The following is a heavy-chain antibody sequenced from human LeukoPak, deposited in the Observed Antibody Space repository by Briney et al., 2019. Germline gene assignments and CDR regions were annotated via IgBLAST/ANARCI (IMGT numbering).Heavy chain of an antibody. V-gene: IGHV3-74*01. Sequence: PGGSLRLSCAASGFTFSSYWIHWVRQAPGKGLVWVSRINSDGSSTSYADSVKGRFTISRDNAKNTLYLQMNSLRAEDTAVYYCARAILRGVIHGWGQGTLVTVSS. CDR3: ARAILRGVIHG. J-gene: IGHJ4*02. CDR1: GFTFSSYW. D-gene: IGHD3-10*01. CDR2: INSDGSST.